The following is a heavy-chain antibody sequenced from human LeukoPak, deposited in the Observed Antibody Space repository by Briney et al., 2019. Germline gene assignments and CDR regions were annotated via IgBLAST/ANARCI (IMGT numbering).Heavy chain of an antibody. CDR3: ARSRRYCSGGSCFDDDFDY. V-gene: IGHV4-31*03. Sequence: SQTLSLTCTVSGGSISSGGYYWSWIRQHPGKGLEWIGYIYYSGSTYYNPSLKSRVTISVDTSKNQFSLKLSSVTAAGTAVYYCARSRRYCSGGSCFDDDFDYWGQGTLVTVSS. D-gene: IGHD2-15*01. CDR1: GGSISSGGYY. CDR2: IYYSGST. J-gene: IGHJ4*02.